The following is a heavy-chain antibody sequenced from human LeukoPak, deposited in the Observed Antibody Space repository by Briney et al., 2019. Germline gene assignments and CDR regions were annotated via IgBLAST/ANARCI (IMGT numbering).Heavy chain of an antibody. D-gene: IGHD6-6*01. CDR1: GGTFIRYA. V-gene: IGHV1-69*05. Sequence: ASVKVSCKGSGGTFIRYAMSWVGQAPGQGGEWVGRSIPMFGTANYAQKFQGRVKNNTDESTSTVYMELSSLRSEDTAVYYCARHHIESSSSSVAFDIWGQGAMVTVSS. CDR3: ARHHIESSSSSVAFDI. CDR2: SIPMFGTA. J-gene: IGHJ3*02.